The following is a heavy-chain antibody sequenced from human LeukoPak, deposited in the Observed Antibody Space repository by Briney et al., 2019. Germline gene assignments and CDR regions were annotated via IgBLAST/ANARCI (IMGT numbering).Heavy chain of an antibody. CDR3: ARGNSTVWYFDY. CDR2: IYSGGST. J-gene: IGHJ4*02. CDR1: GFTVSSNY. D-gene: IGHD4-17*01. Sequence: PGGSLRLSCAASGFTVSSNYMSWVRQAPRKGLEWVSVIYSGGSTYYADSMKGRFTISRDNSKNTLYLQMNSLRAEDTAVYYCARGNSTVWYFDYWGQGTLVTVSS. V-gene: IGHV3-66*01.